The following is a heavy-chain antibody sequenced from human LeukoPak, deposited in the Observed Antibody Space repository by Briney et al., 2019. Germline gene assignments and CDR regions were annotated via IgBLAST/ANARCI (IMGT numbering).Heavy chain of an antibody. Sequence: SETLSLTCTVSGDSISGYYWSWIRQPPGKGLEWIGYVYHTGHTHYSPSLKSRVTVSLDTSRNQVSLILSSVTAAGTAVYYCARHRFGHLFDYWGQGTLVTVSS. CDR3: ARHRFGHLFDY. V-gene: IGHV4-59*01. D-gene: IGHD3-16*01. CDR1: GDSISGYY. CDR2: VYHTGHT. J-gene: IGHJ4*02.